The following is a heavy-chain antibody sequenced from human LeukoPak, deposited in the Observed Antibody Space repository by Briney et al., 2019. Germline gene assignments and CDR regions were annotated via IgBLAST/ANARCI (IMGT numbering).Heavy chain of an antibody. CDR1: GGSISSHY. Sequence: PSETLSLTCTVSGGSISSHYWSWIRQPPGKGLEWIGYIYYSGSTNYNPSLKSRVTISVDTSKNQFSLKLSSVTAADTAVYYCARVGGSYYYFDCWGQGTLVTVSS. D-gene: IGHD1-26*01. CDR2: IYYSGST. V-gene: IGHV4-59*11. CDR3: ARVGGSYYYFDC. J-gene: IGHJ4*02.